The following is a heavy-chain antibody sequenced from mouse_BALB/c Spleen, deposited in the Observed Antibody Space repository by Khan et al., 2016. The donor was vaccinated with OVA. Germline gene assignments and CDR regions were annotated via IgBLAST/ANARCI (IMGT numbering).Heavy chain of an antibody. V-gene: IGHV1S137*01. CDR2: ISTYYGDA. Sequence: QVQLQQSGAELVRPGVSVKISCKGSGYTFTDFTMHWVKQSHAMSLEWIGVISTYYGDADYNQKFKGKATMTVDKSSNTAYMDLARLTSEDSAIFCRARGGGGDRFLYWGQGTLVTVSA. J-gene: IGHJ3*01. CDR3: ARGGGGDRFLY. CDR1: GYTFTDFT.